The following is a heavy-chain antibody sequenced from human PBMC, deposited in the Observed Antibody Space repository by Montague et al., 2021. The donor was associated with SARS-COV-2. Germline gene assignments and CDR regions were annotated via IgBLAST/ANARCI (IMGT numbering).Heavy chain of an antibody. V-gene: IGHV4-34*01. D-gene: IGHD3-10*01. CDR1: GGSFSGYY. Sequence: SETLSLTCAVYGGSFSGYYWSWIRQPPGKGLEWIGEINHSGSTNYNPSLKSRVTISVDTSKNQFSLKLSSVTAADTAVYYCARGRRILLWFGELLSGGYYYGMDVWGQGTTVTVSS. J-gene: IGHJ6*02. CDR2: INHSGST. CDR3: ARGRRILLWFGELLSGGYYYGMDV.